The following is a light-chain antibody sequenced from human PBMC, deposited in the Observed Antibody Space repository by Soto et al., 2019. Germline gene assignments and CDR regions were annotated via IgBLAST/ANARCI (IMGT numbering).Light chain of an antibody. CDR2: EVV. Sequence: QSALTRPPSASGSPGQSVTISCTGTKNDIGVYDFVSWYQHHPGKAPRLIIYEVVQRPSGVPDRFSGSKSGNTASLTVSGLQAADEADYFCKSYAGSNTYVFGSGPKVTVL. J-gene: IGLJ1*01. V-gene: IGLV2-8*01. CDR3: KSYAGSNTYV. CDR1: KNDIGVYDF.